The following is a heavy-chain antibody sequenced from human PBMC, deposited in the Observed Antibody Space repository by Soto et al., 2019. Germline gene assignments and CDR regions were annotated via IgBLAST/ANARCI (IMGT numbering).Heavy chain of an antibody. V-gene: IGHV2-5*02. CDR1: GFSLSTSGVG. CDR3: ARTSVNWGSRGLVDY. D-gene: IGHD7-27*01. Sequence: QITLKESGPTLVKPTQTLTLTCTFSGFSLSTSGVGVGWIRQPPGKALEWLAFLYWADDKRYSPSLKSRLTITKDTSKTQVLLTMTNMDPVDTATYYCARTSVNWGSRGLVDYWGQGTLVTVAS. CDR2: LYWADDK. J-gene: IGHJ4*02.